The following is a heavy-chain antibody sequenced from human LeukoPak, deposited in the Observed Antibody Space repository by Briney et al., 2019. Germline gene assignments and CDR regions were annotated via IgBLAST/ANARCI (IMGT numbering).Heavy chain of an antibody. CDR2: INPNSGGT. V-gene: IGHV1-2*02. Sequence: GASVKVSCKASGYTFTGYYMHWVRQAPGQGLEWMGWINPNSGGTNYAQKFQGRVTMTRDTSISTACMELSRLRSDDTAVYYCAKPPSIAVAGTSFDYWGQGTLVTVSA. J-gene: IGHJ4*02. CDR1: GYTFTGYY. D-gene: IGHD6-19*01. CDR3: AKPPSIAVAGTSFDY.